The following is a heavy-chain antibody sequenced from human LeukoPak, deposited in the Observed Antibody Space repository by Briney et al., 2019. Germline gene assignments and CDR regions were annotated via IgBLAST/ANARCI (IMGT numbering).Heavy chain of an antibody. Sequence: VKVSCKASGGTLSSYAISWVRQAPGQGLEWMGGIIPIFGTANYAQKFQGRVTITADESTSTAYMELSSLRSEDTAVYYCASQMITFGGVIVNWFDPWGQGTLVTVSS. V-gene: IGHV1-69*13. CDR2: IIPIFGTA. J-gene: IGHJ5*02. CDR3: ASQMITFGGVIVNWFDP. CDR1: GGTLSSYA. D-gene: IGHD3-16*02.